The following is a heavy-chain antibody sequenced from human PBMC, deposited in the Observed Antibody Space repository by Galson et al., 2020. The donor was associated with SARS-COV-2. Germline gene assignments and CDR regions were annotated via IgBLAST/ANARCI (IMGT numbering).Heavy chain of an antibody. CDR1: GFTFSRYA. Sequence: GGSLRLSCAASGFTFSRYAVHWVRQAPGKGLEWVAVISYDGRNKHYADSVKGRFTISRDNSKNTLYLQMNSLRPEDTGVYSCARDYYDSSGYSTNGMDVWGQGTPVSVSS. V-gene: IGHV3-30*04. J-gene: IGHJ6*02. CDR2: ISYDGRNK. D-gene: IGHD3-22*01. CDR3: ARDYYDSSGYSTNGMDV.